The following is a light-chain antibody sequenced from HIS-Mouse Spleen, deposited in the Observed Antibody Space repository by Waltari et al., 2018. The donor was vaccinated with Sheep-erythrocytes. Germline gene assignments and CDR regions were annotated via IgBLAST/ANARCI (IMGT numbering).Light chain of an antibody. CDR1: SSDVGSYNL. J-gene: IGLJ3*02. Sequence: QSALTQPASVSGSPGQSITIPCTGTSSDVGSYNLVSWYQQHPGKAPKLMIYEGSKRPSGVSNRFSGSKSGNTASMTISGLQAEDEADYYCCSYAGSSTPWVVGGGTKLTVL. CDR2: EGS. CDR3: CSYAGSSTPWV. V-gene: IGLV2-23*01.